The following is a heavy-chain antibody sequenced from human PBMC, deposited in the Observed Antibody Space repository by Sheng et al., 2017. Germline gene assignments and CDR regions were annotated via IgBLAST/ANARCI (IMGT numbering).Heavy chain of an antibody. D-gene: IGHD6-13*01. J-gene: IGHJ4*02. Sequence: QVQLVESGGGVVQPGRSLRLSCAASGFTFSSYGMHWVRQAPGKGLEWVAVIWYDGSNKYYADSVKGRFTISRDNSKNTLYLQMNSLRAEDTAVYYCARDLQQRSWLFYFDYWGQGTLVTVSS. CDR1: GFTFSSYG. CDR3: ARDLQQRSWLFYFDY. V-gene: IGHV3-33*01. CDR2: IWYDGSNK.